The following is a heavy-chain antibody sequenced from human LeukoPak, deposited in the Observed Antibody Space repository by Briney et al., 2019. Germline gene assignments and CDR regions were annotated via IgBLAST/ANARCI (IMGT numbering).Heavy chain of an antibody. CDR2: IGAYNGDT. V-gene: IGHV1-18*04. CDR3: TRDHCRGDNCPSFDY. Sequence: GASVKVSCKPSGYTFTSFGISWVRQAPGQGLEWMGWIGAYNGDTNYAQKFQGRVTMTTDTSTSTAYMDPRSLRSDDTAVYYCTRDHCRGDNCPSFDYWGQGTLVTVSS. CDR1: GYTFTSFG. D-gene: IGHD2-15*01. J-gene: IGHJ4*02.